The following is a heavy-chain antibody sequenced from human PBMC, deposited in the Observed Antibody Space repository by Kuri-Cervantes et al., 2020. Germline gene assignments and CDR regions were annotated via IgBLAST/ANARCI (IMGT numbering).Heavy chain of an antibody. CDR2: INHRGST. CDR1: GGSFSSYY. CDR3: ARRGESSHTVDY. V-gene: IGHV4-34*01. D-gene: IGHD3-10*01. Sequence: SQTLSLTCAVYGGSFSSYYWSWIRQPPGKGPEWIGEINHRGSTNYNPSLKSRVTISVDTSKNQFSLKLSSVTAADTAVYYCARRGESSHTVDYWGQGTLVTVSS. J-gene: IGHJ4*02.